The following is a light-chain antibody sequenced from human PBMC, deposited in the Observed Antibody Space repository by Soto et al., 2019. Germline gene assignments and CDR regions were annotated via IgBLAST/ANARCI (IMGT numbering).Light chain of an antibody. V-gene: IGLV4-69*01. J-gene: IGLJ2*01. CDR3: QTWGTGIHVV. Sequence: QLVLTQSPSASASLGASVKLTCTLSSGHSNYAIAWHQQQPEKGPRYLMKLNSDGSHSKGDGIPDRFSASSSGAERYLTISSLQSEDEADYYCQTWGTGIHVVFGGGTKLTVL. CDR1: SGHSNYA. CDR2: LNSDGSH.